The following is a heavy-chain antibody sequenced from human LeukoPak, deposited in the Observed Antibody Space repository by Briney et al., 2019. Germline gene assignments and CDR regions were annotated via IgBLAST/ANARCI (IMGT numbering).Heavy chain of an antibody. V-gene: IGHV4-31*03. Sequence: SQTLSLTCIVSGASVSSGDYYWTWIRLHPGEGLEWIGYISHSGSTSYNPSLESRVSISADTSKNQFSLRLSAVTAADTAVYYCARERPYYGSGNFVGMDVWGQGTTVSVS. CDR2: ISHSGST. D-gene: IGHD3-10*01. CDR1: GASVSSGDYY. CDR3: ARERPYYGSGNFVGMDV. J-gene: IGHJ6*02.